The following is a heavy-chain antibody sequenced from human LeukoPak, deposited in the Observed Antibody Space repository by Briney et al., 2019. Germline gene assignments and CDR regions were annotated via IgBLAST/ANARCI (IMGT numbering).Heavy chain of an antibody. CDR2: YKSKNDGGTT. CDR3: TTDPVVIDPPRVDY. Sequence: GGSLSLFCAASGFTYSNAWMICLRHAPGKALEWVGRYKSKNDGGTTDYAAPVKGRFTISRYDSKNTLYLQMNSLKTEDTAVYYCTTDPVVIDPPRVDYWGQGTLVTVSS. J-gene: IGHJ4*02. CDR1: GFTYSNAW. D-gene: IGHD3-22*01. V-gene: IGHV3-15*01.